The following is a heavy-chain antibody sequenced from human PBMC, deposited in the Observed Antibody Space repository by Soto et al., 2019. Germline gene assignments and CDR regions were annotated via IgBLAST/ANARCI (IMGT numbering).Heavy chain of an antibody. D-gene: IGHD3-16*01. Sequence: SETLSLTCAVSGGSISRGGYSWSWIRQPPGKGLEWIGYIYNSGSTYYNPSLKSRVTISVDRSKNQFSLKLSSVTAADTAVYYCARGPPFHWGQGTLVTVS. CDR2: IYNSGST. CDR3: ARGPPFH. CDR1: GGSISRGGYS. V-gene: IGHV4-30-2*01. J-gene: IGHJ4*02.